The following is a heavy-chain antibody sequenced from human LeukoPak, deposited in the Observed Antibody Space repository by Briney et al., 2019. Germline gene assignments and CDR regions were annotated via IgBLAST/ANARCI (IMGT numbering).Heavy chain of an antibody. V-gene: IGHV3-7*01. Sequence: GGSLRLSCAASGFTFTNNFRSWCRRVPGKGLEGVANIKQHGSETTYADSVRGRFTIFRDNAKDSVYLQMNNLRAEDSATYYCVREGFYFFDFWGQGTLVTVSS. CDR1: GFTFTNNF. J-gene: IGHJ4*01. CDR3: VREGFYFFDF. CDR2: IKQHGSET.